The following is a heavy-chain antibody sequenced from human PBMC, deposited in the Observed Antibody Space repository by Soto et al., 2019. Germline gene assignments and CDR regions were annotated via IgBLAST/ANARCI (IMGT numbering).Heavy chain of an antibody. CDR3: ARTNNVLRLYYGMDV. J-gene: IGHJ6*02. Sequence: GASVKVSCKASGGTFSSYAISWVRQAPGQGLEWMGGIIPIFGTANYAQKFQGRVTITADESTSTAYMELSSLRSEDTAVYYCARTNNVLRLYYGMDVWGQGTTVTVSS. D-gene: IGHD3-3*01. V-gene: IGHV1-69*13. CDR1: GGTFSSYA. CDR2: IIPIFGTA.